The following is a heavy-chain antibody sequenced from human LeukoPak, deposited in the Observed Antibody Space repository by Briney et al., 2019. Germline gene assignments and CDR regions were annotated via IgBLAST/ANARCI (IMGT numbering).Heavy chain of an antibody. Sequence: GGSLRLSCAASGFTVSSNYMSWVRQAPGKGLEWVSVIFGGGSTYYADSVKGRFTISRDNSKNTVYLQMNSLRDEDTAVYYCASSPRSGGSCYGTPYYYGLHVWGQGTTVTVSS. CDR2: IFGGGST. CDR3: ASSPRSGGSCYGTPYYYGLHV. J-gene: IGHJ6*02. CDR1: GFTVSSNY. D-gene: IGHD2-15*01. V-gene: IGHV3-66*01.